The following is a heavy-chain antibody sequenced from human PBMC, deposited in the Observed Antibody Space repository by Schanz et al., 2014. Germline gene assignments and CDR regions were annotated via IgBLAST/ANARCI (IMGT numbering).Heavy chain of an antibody. Sequence: QVQLVESGGGVVRPGGSLRLSCAGSGFTFSNYAIHWVRQAPGKGLEWVGVISSDGNQQYYVDSVRGRFTMSRDNSKNTLYLQMNSLRVEDTAVYYCAKPGSSSTYWYFDLWGRGTLVTVSS. J-gene: IGHJ2*01. V-gene: IGHV3-30*04. D-gene: IGHD2-2*01. CDR1: GFTFSNYA. CDR3: AKPGSSSTYWYFDL. CDR2: ISSDGNQQ.